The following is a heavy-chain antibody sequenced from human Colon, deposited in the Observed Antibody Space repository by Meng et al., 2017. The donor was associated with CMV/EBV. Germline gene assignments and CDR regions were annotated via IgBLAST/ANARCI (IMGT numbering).Heavy chain of an antibody. Sequence: SVKVSCKASGGTFGNSAISWVRQAPGQGLEWMGGILPINGVPKYTEKFQGRATFTADKSTGTAYMELSSLRSEDTAVYYCARDHCSSTSCYTGWFDPWGQGTLVTVSS. J-gene: IGHJ5*02. V-gene: IGHV1-69*10. CDR2: ILPINGVP. CDR1: GGTFGNSA. D-gene: IGHD2-2*02. CDR3: ARDHCSSTSCYTGWFDP.